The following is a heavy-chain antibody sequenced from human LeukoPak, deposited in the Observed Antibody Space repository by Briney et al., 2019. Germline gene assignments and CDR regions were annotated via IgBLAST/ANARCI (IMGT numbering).Heavy chain of an antibody. CDR1: GGSFSGYY. J-gene: IGHJ3*02. Sequence: SETLSLTCAVYGGSFSGYYWSWIRQPPGKGLEWIGEINHSGSTSYNPSLKSRVAISVDTSKNQFSLKLSSVTAADTAVYYCARAETAVAGTISGAFDIWGQGTMVTVSS. CDR3: ARAETAVAGTISGAFDI. V-gene: IGHV4-34*01. CDR2: INHSGST. D-gene: IGHD6-19*01.